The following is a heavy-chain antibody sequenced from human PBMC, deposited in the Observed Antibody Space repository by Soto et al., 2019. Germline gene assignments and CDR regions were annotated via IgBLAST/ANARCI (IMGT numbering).Heavy chain of an antibody. J-gene: IGHJ4*02. Sequence: PSETLSLTCTVSGGSISSGGYYWSWIRQHPGKGLEWIGYIYYSGSTYYNPSLKSRVTISVDTSKNQFSLKLSSVTAADTAVYCCAGDYGDYYFDYWGQGTLVTVSS. CDR2: IYYSGST. D-gene: IGHD4-17*01. V-gene: IGHV4-31*03. CDR1: GGSISSGGYY. CDR3: AGDYGDYYFDY.